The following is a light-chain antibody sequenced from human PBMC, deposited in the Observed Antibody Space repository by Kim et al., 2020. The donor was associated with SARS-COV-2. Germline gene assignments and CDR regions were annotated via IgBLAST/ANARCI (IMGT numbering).Light chain of an antibody. CDR3: HQYGTSPWT. CDR1: QSVSNNY. Sequence: EIVLTQSPGTLSLSPGERATLSCRASQSVSNNYLAWYQQKPGQAPRLLIYGASDRATGIPDRFSGSGSGTDFTLTISRLEPEDFAVYYCHQYGTSPWTFGQGTKVDIK. V-gene: IGKV3-20*01. CDR2: GAS. J-gene: IGKJ1*01.